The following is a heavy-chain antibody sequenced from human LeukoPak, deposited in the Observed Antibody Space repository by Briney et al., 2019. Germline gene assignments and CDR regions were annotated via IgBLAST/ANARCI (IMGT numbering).Heavy chain of an antibody. CDR2: IFPSGSEI. V-gene: IGHV3-23*01. CDR1: GFTFSTFA. J-gene: IGHJ4*02. D-gene: IGHD2-8*02. CDR3: ATYRQVLLPFES. Sequence: GGSLRLSCAASGFTFSTFAMIWVRQPPGKGLEWVSSIFPSGSEIHYADSVRRRFTISRDNSKSTLSLQMNSLRAEDTAIYYCATYRQVLLPFESWGQGTLVTVSS.